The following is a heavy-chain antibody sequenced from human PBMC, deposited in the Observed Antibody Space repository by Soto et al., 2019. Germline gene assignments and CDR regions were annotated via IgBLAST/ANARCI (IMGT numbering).Heavy chain of an antibody. D-gene: IGHD2-15*01. CDR1: GYTFTRYT. CDR3: ARGIATGQLDP. V-gene: IGHV1-3*01. J-gene: IGHJ5*02. CDR2: INPDNGNT. Sequence: QVQLVQSGAEVKKPGASVKISCKASGYTFTRYTMNWVRQAPGQRLEWMGWINPDNGNTKSSQKFQDIVIITRDTSASPAYMDLSSLRSEDTAVYYCARGIATGQLDPWGQGTLVTVSS.